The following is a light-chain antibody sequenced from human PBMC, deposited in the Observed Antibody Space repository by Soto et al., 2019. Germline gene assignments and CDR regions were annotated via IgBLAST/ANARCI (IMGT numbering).Light chain of an antibody. J-gene: IGLJ2*01. CDR3: CSYAGSYTFSV. V-gene: IGLV2-11*01. CDR2: DVT. CDR1: SSDVGGYNFVY. Sequence: QSALTQPRSVSGSPGQSVTISCTGTSSDVGGYNFVYVSWYQQHPGKAPNLMIYDVTKRPSGVPDRFSGSKSGNTASLTISGLQAEDESDYYCCSYAGSYTFSVFGGGTQLPVL.